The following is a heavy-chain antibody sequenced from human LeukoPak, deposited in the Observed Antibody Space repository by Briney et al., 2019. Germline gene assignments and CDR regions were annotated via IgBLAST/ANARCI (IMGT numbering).Heavy chain of an antibody. Sequence: GGSLRLSCVVSGFTFSSYGMHWVRQAPGKGLEWVAVIWYDGSKKYYADSVKGRFTISRDNSKNTLYLQMNSLRAEDMAVYYCGRDWGSWVDSWGQGTLVIVSS. CDR2: IWYDGSKK. CDR1: GFTFSSYG. CDR3: GRDWGSWVDS. D-gene: IGHD7-27*01. J-gene: IGHJ4*02. V-gene: IGHV3-33*01.